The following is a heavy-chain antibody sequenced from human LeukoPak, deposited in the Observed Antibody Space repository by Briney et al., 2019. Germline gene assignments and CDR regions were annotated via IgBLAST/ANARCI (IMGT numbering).Heavy chain of an antibody. CDR3: ARWGYSSGYYYDY. V-gene: IGHV3-48*03. CDR2: ISSSGSTI. D-gene: IGHD3-22*01. Sequence: PGGSLRLSCAASGFTFSSYEMNWVRQASGKGLEWVSYISSSGSTIYYADSVKGRFTISRDNAKNSLYLQMNSLRAEDTAVYYCARWGYSSGYYYDYWGQGTLVTVSS. J-gene: IGHJ4*02. CDR1: GFTFSSYE.